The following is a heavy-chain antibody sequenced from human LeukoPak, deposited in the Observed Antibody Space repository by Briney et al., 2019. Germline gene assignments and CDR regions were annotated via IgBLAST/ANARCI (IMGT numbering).Heavy chain of an antibody. J-gene: IGHJ4*02. V-gene: IGHV1-69*06. CDR3: AREGRGASADY. Sequence: SVKVSCKASGCTFSSYAISWVRQAPGQGLEWMGGIIPIFGTANYAQKFQGRVTITADKSTSTAYMELSSLRSEDTAVYYCAREGRGASADYWGQGTLVTVSS. CDR1: GCTFSSYA. CDR2: IIPIFGTA.